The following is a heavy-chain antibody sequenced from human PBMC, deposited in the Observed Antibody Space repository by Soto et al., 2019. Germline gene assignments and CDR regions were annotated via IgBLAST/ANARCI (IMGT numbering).Heavy chain of an antibody. V-gene: IGHV4-30-4*01. D-gene: IGHD1-20*01. CDR2: IYYSGST. CDR3: ARAVLSYYYCMDV. Sequence: SETLSLTCTVSGDSISSGDYYWSWIRQPPGKGLEWIGYIYYSGSTHYNPSLKSRVTISLDTSKNQFSLKLSSVTAADTAVYYCARAVLSYYYCMDVWGQGITVSVSS. J-gene: IGHJ6*02. CDR1: GDSISSGDYY.